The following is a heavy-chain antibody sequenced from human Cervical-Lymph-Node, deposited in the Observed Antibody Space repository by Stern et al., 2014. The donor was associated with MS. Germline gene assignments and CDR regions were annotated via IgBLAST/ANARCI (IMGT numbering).Heavy chain of an antibody. J-gene: IGHJ4*02. CDR1: GYTFTTYA. CDR2: INTKTGNP. Sequence: VQLVQSGSELKKPGASVKVSCKASGYTFTTYAMNWVRQAPGQGLEWMGWINTKTGNPTYAQGFTGRFVFSLDTSVTTAYLQISSLKADDTAVYYCVRHHGVDSSGWYGFDYWGQGTLVTVSS. D-gene: IGHD6-19*01. V-gene: IGHV7-4-1*02. CDR3: VRHHGVDSSGWYGFDY.